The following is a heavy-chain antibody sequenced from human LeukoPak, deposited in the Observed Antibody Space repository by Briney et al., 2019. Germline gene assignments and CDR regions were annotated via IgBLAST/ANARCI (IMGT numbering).Heavy chain of an antibody. CDR1: GGSISSGDYY. Sequence: SETLSLTCTVSGGSISSGDYYWSWIRQPPGKGLEWIGYVHYSGSTYYNPSLKGRVTISLDTSKNQFSLKLSSVSAADTAVYYCARDVVRDYFDYWGQGALVTVSS. CDR2: VHYSGST. CDR3: ARDVVRDYFDY. J-gene: IGHJ4*02. D-gene: IGHD2-21*01. V-gene: IGHV4-30-4*01.